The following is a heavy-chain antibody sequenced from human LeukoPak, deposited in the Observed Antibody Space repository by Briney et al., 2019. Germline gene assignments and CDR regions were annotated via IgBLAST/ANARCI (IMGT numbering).Heavy chain of an antibody. CDR2: IIPIFGTA. Sequence: SVKVSCKASGGTFSSYAISWVRQAPGQGLEWMGGIIPIFGTANYAQKLQGRVTMTTDTSTSTAYMELRSLRSDDTAVYYCARGHYDILTGYPYYFDYWGQGTLVTVSS. J-gene: IGHJ4*02. CDR1: GGTFSSYA. CDR3: ARGHYDILTGYPYYFDY. D-gene: IGHD3-9*01. V-gene: IGHV1-69*05.